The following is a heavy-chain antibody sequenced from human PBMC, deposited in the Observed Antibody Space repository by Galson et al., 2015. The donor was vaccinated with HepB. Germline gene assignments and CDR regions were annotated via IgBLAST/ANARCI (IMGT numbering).Heavy chain of an antibody. J-gene: IGHJ6*03. CDR3: AKQAVPNPPYYYYMDI. D-gene: IGHD2-2*01. CDR2: LAFDGDYR. Sequence: SHRLSCAASGFNFGSSGMHWLRGAPGKGLEGVAILAFDGDYRYYADAARARFNISRDNSKNTLYLQMNSLRAEDTAVYYCAKQAVPNPPYYYYMDIWGKGTTVTVSS. V-gene: IGHV3-30*18. CDR1: GFNFGSSG.